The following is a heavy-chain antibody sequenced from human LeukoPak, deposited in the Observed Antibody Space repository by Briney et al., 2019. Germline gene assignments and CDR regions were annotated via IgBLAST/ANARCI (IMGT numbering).Heavy chain of an antibody. CDR2: IIPIFGTA. D-gene: IGHD3-10*01. CDR1: GGTFSSYA. Sequence: SVKVSCKASGGTFSSYAISWVRQAPGQGLEWMGRIIPIFGTANYAQKFQGRVTITTDESTSTAYMELSSLRSEDTAVYYCARGEWYYYGSGSSNWFDPWGQGTLVTVSS. CDR3: ARGEWYYYGSGSSNWFDP. J-gene: IGHJ5*02. V-gene: IGHV1-69*05.